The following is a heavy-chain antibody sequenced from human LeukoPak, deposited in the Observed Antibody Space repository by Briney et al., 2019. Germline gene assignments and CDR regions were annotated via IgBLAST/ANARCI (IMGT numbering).Heavy chain of an antibody. Sequence: PGGSLRLSCAASGFTFSSYWMSWVRQAPGKGLEWVAIIKQDGSQKYYVDSVKGRFTIPRDNAKNSLYLQMNSLRAEDTVVYYCARDQSDGYGQLYWGQGTLVTVSS. D-gene: IGHD5-24*01. J-gene: IGHJ4*02. CDR1: GFTFSSYW. CDR2: IKQDGSQK. V-gene: IGHV3-7*01. CDR3: ARDQSDGYGQLY.